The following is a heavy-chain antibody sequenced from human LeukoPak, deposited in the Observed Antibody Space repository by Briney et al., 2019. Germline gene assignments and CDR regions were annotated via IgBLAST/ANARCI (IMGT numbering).Heavy chain of an antibody. CDR3: VREGGYDPFEY. CDR1: GVTFSYYW. V-gene: IGHV3-74*01. J-gene: IGHJ4*02. Sequence: PGGSLRLSCAASGVTFSYYWMHWVRQAPGKGLVWVSRINSDGSSANYADSVKGRFTISRDNAKNTLYLQMNSLKAEDTAVCYCVREGGYDPFEYWGQGTLVTVSS. CDR2: INSDGSSA. D-gene: IGHD5-12*01.